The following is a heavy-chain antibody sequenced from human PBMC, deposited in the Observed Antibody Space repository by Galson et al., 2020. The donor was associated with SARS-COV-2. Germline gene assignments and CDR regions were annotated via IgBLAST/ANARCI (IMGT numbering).Heavy chain of an antibody. J-gene: IGHJ6*03. Sequence: GGSLRLSCAASGFTFSSYEMNWVRQAPGKGLEWVSYISSSGSTIYYADSVKGRFTISRDNAKNSLYLQMNSLRAEDTAVYYCARWSDYSNFYYYYYMDVWGKGTTGTVSS. CDR1: GFTFSSYE. D-gene: IGHD4-4*01. CDR3: ARWSDYSNFYYYYYMDV. CDR2: ISSSGSTI. V-gene: IGHV3-48*03.